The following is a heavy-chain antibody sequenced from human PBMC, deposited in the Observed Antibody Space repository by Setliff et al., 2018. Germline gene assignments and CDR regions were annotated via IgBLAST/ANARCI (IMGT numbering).Heavy chain of an antibody. CDR3: TRGFQYYFDF. CDR1: GFTFSGSA. D-gene: IGHD3-3*01. V-gene: IGHV3-73*01. Sequence: GSLRLSCAVSGFTFSGSAVHWVRQASGKGLEWVARIRSKANSYATTYAASVEGRFTISRDDSKNAAYLQMNSLTTADTAIYYCTRGFQYYFDFWGQGTLVTVSS. J-gene: IGHJ4*02. CDR2: IRSKANSYAT.